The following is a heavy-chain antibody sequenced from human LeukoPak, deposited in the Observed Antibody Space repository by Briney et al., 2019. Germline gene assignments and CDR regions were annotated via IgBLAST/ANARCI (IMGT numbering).Heavy chain of an antibody. CDR2: INSDGSST. CDR1: GFTFSNYW. CDR3: ARGHSSGYSYDAFDI. V-gene: IGHV3-74*01. J-gene: IGHJ3*02. Sequence: GGSLRLSCAVSGFTFSNYWMHWVRQAPGKGLVYVSRINSDGSSTTYADSVKSRITISRDNAKNTLYLQMNSLRAEDTAVYYCARGHSSGYSYDAFDIWGQGTMVTVSS. D-gene: IGHD3-22*01.